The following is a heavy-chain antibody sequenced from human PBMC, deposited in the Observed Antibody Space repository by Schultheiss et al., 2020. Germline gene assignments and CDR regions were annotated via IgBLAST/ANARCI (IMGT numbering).Heavy chain of an antibody. V-gene: IGHV4-61*05. Sequence: SETLSLTCTVSGGSISSSSYYWGWIRQPPGKGLEWIGYIYYSGSTNYNPSLKSRVTISVDTSKNQFSLKLSSVTAADTAVYYCARGGVDTAMDDYWGQGTLVTVSS. D-gene: IGHD5-18*01. J-gene: IGHJ4*02. CDR1: GGSISSSSYY. CDR3: ARGGVDTAMDDY. CDR2: IYYSGST.